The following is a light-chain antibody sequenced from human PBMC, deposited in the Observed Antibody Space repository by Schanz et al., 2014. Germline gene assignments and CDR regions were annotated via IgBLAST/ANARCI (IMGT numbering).Light chain of an antibody. CDR1: SSDVGGYNY. CDR2: DVT. CDR3: GTWDSSLSAVV. V-gene: IGLV2-14*01. Sequence: QSALTQPASVSGSPGQSITISCTGTSSDVGGYNYVSWYQQPPGKAPKLMIYDVTERPSGVPDRFSGSKSGTSASLAIIGLQTGDEADYYCGTWDSSLSAVVFGGGTKLTVL. J-gene: IGLJ2*01.